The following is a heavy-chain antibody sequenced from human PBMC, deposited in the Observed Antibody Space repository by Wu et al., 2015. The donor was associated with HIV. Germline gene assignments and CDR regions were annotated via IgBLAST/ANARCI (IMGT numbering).Heavy chain of an antibody. CDR2: INPNSGGT. V-gene: IGHV1-2*02. D-gene: IGHD5-18*01. CDR3: ARVAIQLYLGSEYYYMDV. CDR1: GYTFTDYG. Sequence: QIQLVQSGPEVKKPGASVKVSCKASGYTFTDYGISWVRLAPGQGLEWIGRINPNSGGTNYAQKFQGRVTMTRDTSISTAYMDLSRLRSDDTAVYYCARVAIQLYLGSEYYYMDVWGKGTTVTVSS. J-gene: IGHJ6*03.